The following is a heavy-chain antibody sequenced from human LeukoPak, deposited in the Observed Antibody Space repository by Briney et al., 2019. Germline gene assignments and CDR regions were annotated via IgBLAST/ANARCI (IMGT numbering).Heavy chain of an antibody. CDR2: ISYDGSNK. CDR1: GFTFSRNG. D-gene: IGHD3-10*01. J-gene: IGHJ4*02. CDR3: ARRPPYGSLDY. V-gene: IGHV3-30*03. Sequence: GGSLRLSCAASGFTFSRNGMHWVRQAPGKGLEWVAVISYDGSNKYYADSVKGRFTISRDNSSNTLHLQMNSLRAEDTAVYYCARRPPYGSLDYWGQGTLVTVSS.